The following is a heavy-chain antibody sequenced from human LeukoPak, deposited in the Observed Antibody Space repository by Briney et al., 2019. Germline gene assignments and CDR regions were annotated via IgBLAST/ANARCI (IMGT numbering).Heavy chain of an antibody. Sequence: GGSLRLSRAASGFTFSSYGMHRVRQAPGKGLEWVAVTSYDGSNKYYADSVKGRFTISRGNSKNTLYLQMNSLRAEDTAVYYCAKDSSVAALVLDYWGQGTLVTVSS. CDR3: AKDSSVAALVLDY. V-gene: IGHV3-30*18. CDR2: TSYDGSNK. D-gene: IGHD6-19*01. CDR1: GFTFSSYG. J-gene: IGHJ4*02.